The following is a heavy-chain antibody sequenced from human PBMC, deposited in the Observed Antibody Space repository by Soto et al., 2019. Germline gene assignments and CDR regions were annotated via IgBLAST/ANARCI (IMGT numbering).Heavy chain of an antibody. CDR2: LKQDGSAA. CDR1: GFTFGSYW. Sequence: EVQLVDSGGGVVQPGGSLRLSCVVSGFTFGSYWMCWVRQAPGKGLECVATLKQDGSAAFYVDSVQGRFTISRVKARNSLYLQMNSLRAEDTAVYYCARCPNPTVPSLPFDHWGQGTLVTVSS. J-gene: IGHJ4*02. V-gene: IGHV3-7*03. D-gene: IGHD4-4*01. CDR3: ARCPNPTVPSLPFDH.